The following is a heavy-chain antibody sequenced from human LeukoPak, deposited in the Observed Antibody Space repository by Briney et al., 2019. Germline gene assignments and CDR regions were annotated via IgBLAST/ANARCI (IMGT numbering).Heavy chain of an antibody. CDR1: GGSISSYY. D-gene: IGHD1-20*01. J-gene: IGHJ5*02. Sequence: PSETLSLTCTVSGGSISSYYWSWIRQPPGKGLEWSGYIYYSGSTNYNPSLKSRVTISVDTSKNQFSLKLSSVTAADTAVYYCARRYVTGTPFDPWGQGTLVTVSS. CDR3: ARRYVTGTPFDP. V-gene: IGHV4-59*08. CDR2: IYYSGST.